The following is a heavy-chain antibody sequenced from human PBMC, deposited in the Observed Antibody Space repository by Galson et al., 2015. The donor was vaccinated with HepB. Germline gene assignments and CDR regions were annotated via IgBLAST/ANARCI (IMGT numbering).Heavy chain of an antibody. CDR1: GFSLSTSGMC. V-gene: IGHV2-70*11. Sequence: PALVKPTQTLTLTCTFSGFSLSTSGMCVSWIRQPPGKALEWLARIDWDDDKYYSTSLKTRLTISKDTSKNQVVLTMTNMDPVDTATYYCARIHHLRSTRHFDYWGQGTLVTVSS. J-gene: IGHJ4*02. D-gene: IGHD1-14*01. CDR3: ARIHHLRSTRHFDY. CDR2: IDWDDDK.